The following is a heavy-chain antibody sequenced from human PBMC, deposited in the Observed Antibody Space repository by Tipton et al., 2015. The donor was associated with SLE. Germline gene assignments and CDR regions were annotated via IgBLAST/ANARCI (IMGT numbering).Heavy chain of an antibody. J-gene: IGHJ3*02. CDR3: AGDSGEIAFDI. Sequence: TLSLTCSVYGDSLSGQYWSWIRQPPGKGLEWIGEVFRGGSTFYNPSLKSRVTISVDTSKNQFSLKLSSVTAADTAVYYCAGDSGEIAFDIWGQGTMVTVSS. CDR2: VFRGGST. CDR1: GDSLSGQY. V-gene: IGHV4-34*12. D-gene: IGHD3-10*01.